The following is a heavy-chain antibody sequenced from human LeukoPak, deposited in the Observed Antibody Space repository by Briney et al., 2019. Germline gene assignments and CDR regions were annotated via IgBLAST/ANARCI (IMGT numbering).Heavy chain of an antibody. V-gene: IGHV4-34*01. CDR3: ARGNSYGYRAHWFDP. Sequence: SKTLSLTCAVYGGSFSGYYWSWIRQPPGKGLEWIGEINHSGSTNYNPSLKSRVTISVDTSKNQFSLKLSSVTAADTAVYYCARGNSYGYRAHWFDPWGQGTLVTVSS. D-gene: IGHD5-18*01. CDR1: GGSFSGYY. J-gene: IGHJ5*02. CDR2: INHSGST.